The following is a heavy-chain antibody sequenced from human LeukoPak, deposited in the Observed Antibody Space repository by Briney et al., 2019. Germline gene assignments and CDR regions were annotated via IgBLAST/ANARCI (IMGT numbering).Heavy chain of an antibody. CDR3: AKDDCGGTSCYGGGYYFDS. CDR1: GFTFSSDA. Sequence: GGSLRLSCAASGFTFSSDAMSWVRQAPGKGLEWVSGISGSSGSTYYADSVKGRFTFSRDNSKNMVYLQMNSLRAEDTAVYYCAKDDCGGTSCYGGGYYFDSWGQGTLVTVSS. J-gene: IGHJ4*02. D-gene: IGHD2-2*01. CDR2: ISGSSGST. V-gene: IGHV3-23*01.